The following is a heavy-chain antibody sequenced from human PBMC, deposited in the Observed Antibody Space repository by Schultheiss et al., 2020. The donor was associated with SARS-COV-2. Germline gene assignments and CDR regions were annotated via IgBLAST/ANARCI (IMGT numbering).Heavy chain of an antibody. V-gene: IGHV3-30*01. CDR3: ARGRGTTVANWFDP. Sequence: GGSLRLSCAASGFTFSSYAMHWVRQAPGKGLEWVAVISYDGSNKYYADSVKGRFTISRDNSKNTLYLQMNSLRAEDTAVYYCARGRGTTVANWFDPWGQGTLVTVSS. CDR2: ISYDGSNK. J-gene: IGHJ5*02. D-gene: IGHD4-11*01. CDR1: GFTFSSYA.